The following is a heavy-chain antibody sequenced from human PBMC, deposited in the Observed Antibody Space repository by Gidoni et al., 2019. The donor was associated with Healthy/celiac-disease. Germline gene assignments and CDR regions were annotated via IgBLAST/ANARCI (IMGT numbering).Heavy chain of an antibody. V-gene: IGHV3-7*03. J-gene: IGHJ4*02. CDR1: GFTFSSYW. CDR2: IKQDGSEK. D-gene: IGHD6-19*01. CDR3: ARVGYSSGWYRGFDY. Sequence: EVQLVESGGGLVQPGGSLRLSCAASGFTFSSYWMSWVRQAPGKGLEWVANIKQDGSEKYYVDSVKGRFTISRDNAKNSLYLQRNSLRAEDTAVYYCARVGYSSGWYRGFDYWGQGTLVTVSS.